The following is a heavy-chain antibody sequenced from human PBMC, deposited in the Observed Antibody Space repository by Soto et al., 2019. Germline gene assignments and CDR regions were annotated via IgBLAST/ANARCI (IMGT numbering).Heavy chain of an antibody. J-gene: IGHJ5*02. CDR1: GYTFTSYD. CDR3: ARGPPYCISTSCFRFDP. D-gene: IGHD2-2*01. Sequence: ASVKVSCKASGYTFTSYDINWVRQATGQGLEWMGWMNPNSGNTGYAQKFQGRVTMTRNTSISTAYMELSSLRSEDTAVYYCARGPPYCISTSCFRFDPWGQGTLVTVS. V-gene: IGHV1-8*01. CDR2: MNPNSGNT.